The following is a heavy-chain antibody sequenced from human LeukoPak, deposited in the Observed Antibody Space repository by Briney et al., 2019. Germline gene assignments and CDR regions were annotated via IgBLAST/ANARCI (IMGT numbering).Heavy chain of an antibody. J-gene: IGHJ4*02. CDR3: ARDSYSSGWYTLRPVASIDY. CDR2: ISAYNGNT. Sequence: GASVKVSCKASGYTFTGYYMHWVRQAPGQGLEWMGWISAYNGNTNYAQKLQGRVTMTTDTSTSTAYMELRSLRSDDTAVYYCARDSYSSGWYTLRPVASIDYWGQGTLVTVSS. D-gene: IGHD6-19*01. CDR1: GYTFTGYY. V-gene: IGHV1-18*04.